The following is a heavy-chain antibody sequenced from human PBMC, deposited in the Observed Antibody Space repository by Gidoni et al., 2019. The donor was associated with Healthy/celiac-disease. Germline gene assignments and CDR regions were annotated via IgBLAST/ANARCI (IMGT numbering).Heavy chain of an antibody. V-gene: IGHV1-58*01. Sequence: QMQLVQSGPEVTKPGTSVKVSCKASGFTFTSSAVQWVRQARGQRLEWIGWIVVGSGNTNYAQKFQERVTITRDMSTSTAYMELSSLRSEDTAVYYCAAYYDSSGYYGSDYWGQGTLVTVSS. CDR3: AAYYDSSGYYGSDY. CDR2: IVVGSGNT. CDR1: GFTFTSSA. J-gene: IGHJ4*02. D-gene: IGHD3-22*01.